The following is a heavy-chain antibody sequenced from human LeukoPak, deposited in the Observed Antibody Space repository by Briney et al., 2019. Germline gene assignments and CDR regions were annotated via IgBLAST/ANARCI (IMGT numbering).Heavy chain of an antibody. Sequence: GGSLRLSCAASGFTLDDYAIHWVRHAPGKGLEWVSLISGDGGSTSYADSLKGRFTISRNNSKNSLYLQMSSLRTEDTALYYCAKGVVWLSPAFYYWGQGTLFTVSS. CDR3: AKGVVWLSPAFYY. CDR1: GFTLDDYA. CDR2: ISGDGGST. V-gene: IGHV3-43*02. D-gene: IGHD3-22*01. J-gene: IGHJ4*02.